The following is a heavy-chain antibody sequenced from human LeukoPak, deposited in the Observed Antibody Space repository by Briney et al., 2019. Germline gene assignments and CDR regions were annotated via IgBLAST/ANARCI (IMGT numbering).Heavy chain of an antibody. CDR1: GYTLTELS. CDR3: ATDKKFEYSSSSGVVDY. D-gene: IGHD6-6*01. V-gene: IGHV1-24*01. CDR2: FDPEDGET. Sequence: ASVKVSCKVSGYTLTELSMHWVRQAPGKGLEWMGGFDPEDGETIYAQKFQGRVTMTEDTSTDTAYMELSSLRSEDTAVYYCATDKKFEYSSSSGVVDYWGQGTLVTVSS. J-gene: IGHJ4*02.